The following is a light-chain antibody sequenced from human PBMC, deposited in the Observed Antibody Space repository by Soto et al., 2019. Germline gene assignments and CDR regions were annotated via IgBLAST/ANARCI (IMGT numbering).Light chain of an antibody. CDR2: GAS. CDR1: QSVSSN. CDR3: QQYNNWPYT. Sequence: IVMTQSPATLSVSPGERAALSCRASQSVSSNFAWSQQKPGQAPRLLIYGASTRATGIPARFSGSGSGTEFTLTISSLQSEDFAVYYCQQYNNWPYTFGQGTKLEIK. V-gene: IGKV3-15*01. J-gene: IGKJ2*01.